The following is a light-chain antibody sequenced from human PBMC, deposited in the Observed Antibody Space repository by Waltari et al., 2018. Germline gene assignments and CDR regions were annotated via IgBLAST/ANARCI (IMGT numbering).Light chain of an antibody. V-gene: IGLV1-47*01. CDR1: HSNIGSSI. Sequence: QSVLTQPPSVSATPGQTVTIPCSGSHSNIGSSIVNWYRQIRGTAPKLLMYRSDQRPTGVPDRFSGSKSGTSASLAISGLRSEDEADYYCATWDDSLSGPVFGGGTKLTVL. CDR3: ATWDDSLSGPV. CDR2: RSD. J-gene: IGLJ3*02.